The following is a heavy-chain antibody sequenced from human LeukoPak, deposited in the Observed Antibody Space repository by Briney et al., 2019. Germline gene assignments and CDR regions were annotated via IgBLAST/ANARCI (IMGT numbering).Heavy chain of an antibody. Sequence: ASVKVSCKASGYTFTGYCMHWVRQAPGQGLEWMGWINPNSGGTNYAQKFQGRVTMTRDTSISTAYMELSRLRSDDTAVYYCAREGGFDCSSTSCNFYYYYMDVWGKGTTVTISS. CDR3: AREGGFDCSSTSCNFYYYYMDV. J-gene: IGHJ6*03. CDR2: INPNSGGT. D-gene: IGHD2-2*01. CDR1: GYTFTGYC. V-gene: IGHV1-2*02.